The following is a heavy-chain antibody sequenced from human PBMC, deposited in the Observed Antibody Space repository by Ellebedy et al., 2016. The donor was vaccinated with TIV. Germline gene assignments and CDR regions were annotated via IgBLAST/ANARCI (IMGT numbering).Heavy chain of an antibody. CDR3: ARSDSRYYYGSGFVIDY. V-gene: IGHV3-43D*03. CDR2: ISWDGGST. D-gene: IGHD3-10*01. Sequence: GGSLRLSXAASGFTFSSYAMHWVRQAPGKGLEWVSLISWDGGSTYYADSVKGRFTISRDNAKNSLYLQMNSLRAEDTAVYYCARSDSRYYYGSGFVIDYWGQGTLVTVSS. CDR1: GFTFSSYA. J-gene: IGHJ4*02.